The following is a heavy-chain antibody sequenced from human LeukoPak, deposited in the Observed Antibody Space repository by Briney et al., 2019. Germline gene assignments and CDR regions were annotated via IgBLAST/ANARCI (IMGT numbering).Heavy chain of an antibody. CDR3: ARGPPGDYDSSGYIDY. Sequence: SETLSLTCAVYGGSFSGYYWSWIRQPPGKGLEWIGEINHSGSTNYNPSLKSRVTISVDTSKNQFSLKLSSVTAADTAVYYCARGPPGDYDSSGYIDYWGQGTLVTASS. V-gene: IGHV4-34*01. CDR2: INHSGST. D-gene: IGHD3-22*01. CDR1: GGSFSGYY. J-gene: IGHJ4*02.